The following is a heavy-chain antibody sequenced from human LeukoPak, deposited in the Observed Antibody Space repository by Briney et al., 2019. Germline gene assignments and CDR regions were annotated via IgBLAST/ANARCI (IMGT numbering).Heavy chain of an antibody. Sequence: SETLSLTCTVSGGSVNSHFWSWIRQPPGKGLETIGHIYYNRATTYNPSLRGRVTMSIDVSKNQFSLELTSVTTTDTAVYYCARFSSDCGETSCYLTYWGQGILVTVSS. CDR2: IYYNRAT. CDR1: GGSVNSHF. V-gene: IGHV4-59*02. CDR3: ARFSSDCGETSCYLTY. D-gene: IGHD2-2*01. J-gene: IGHJ4*02.